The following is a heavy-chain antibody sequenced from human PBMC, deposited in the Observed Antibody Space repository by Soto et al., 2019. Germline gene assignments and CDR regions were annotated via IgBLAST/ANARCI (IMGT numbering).Heavy chain of an antibody. Sequence: GSGPTLVNPTQTLTLTCTFSGFSLSTSGMCVSWIRQPPGKALEWLARIDWDDDKYYSTSLKTRLTISKDTSKNQVVLTMTNMDPVDTATYYCARIVELERSWPLGFDYWGQGTLVTVSS. J-gene: IGHJ4*02. V-gene: IGHV2-70*11. CDR3: ARIVELERSWPLGFDY. D-gene: IGHD1-1*01. CDR1: GFSLSTSGMC. CDR2: IDWDDDK.